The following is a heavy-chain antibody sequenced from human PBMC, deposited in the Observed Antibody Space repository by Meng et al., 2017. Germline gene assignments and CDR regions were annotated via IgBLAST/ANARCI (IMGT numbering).Heavy chain of an antibody. D-gene: IGHD3-10*01. CDR1: GGSISSYY. V-gene: IGHV4-59*01. J-gene: IGHJ6*02. CDR2: IYYSGST. Sequence: SETLSLTCTVSGGSISSYYWSWIRQPPGKGLEWIGYIYYSGSTNYNPSLKSRVTISVDTSKNQFSLKLSSVTAADTAVYYCARVNYGSGSYAPNYYYYGMDVWGQGTTVTVSS. CDR3: ARVNYGSGSYAPNYYYYGMDV.